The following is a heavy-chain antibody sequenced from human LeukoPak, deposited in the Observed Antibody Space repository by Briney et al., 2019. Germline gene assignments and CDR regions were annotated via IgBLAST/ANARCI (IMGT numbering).Heavy chain of an antibody. CDR2: INSDGGST. J-gene: IGHJ3*02. CDR1: GFTFSRYW. Sequence: GGSLRLSCAASGFTFSRYWMHWVRQAPGKGLVWVSRINSDGGSTTYADSVKGRFTISRDNAKNSLYLQMNSLRAEDTALYHCARIRYGDAFDIWGQGTMVTVSS. CDR3: ARIRYGDAFDI. D-gene: IGHD5-18*01. V-gene: IGHV3-74*01.